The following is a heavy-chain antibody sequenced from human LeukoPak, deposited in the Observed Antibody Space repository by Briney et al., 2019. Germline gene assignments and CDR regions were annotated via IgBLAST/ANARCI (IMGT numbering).Heavy chain of an antibody. CDR3: ARGYSGYDYDPHFDY. CDR2: INHSGST. Sequence: SETLSLTCAVYGGSFSGYYWSWIRQPLGKGLEWIGEINHSGSTNYNPSLKSRVTISVDTSKNQFSLKLSSVTAADTAVYYCARGYSGYDYDPHFDYWGQGTLVTVSS. V-gene: IGHV4-34*01. J-gene: IGHJ4*02. CDR1: GGSFSGYY. D-gene: IGHD5-12*01.